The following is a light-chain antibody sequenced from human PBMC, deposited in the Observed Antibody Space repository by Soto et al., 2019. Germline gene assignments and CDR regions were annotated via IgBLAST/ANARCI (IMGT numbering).Light chain of an antibody. CDR3: QEYGGSPLYA. CDR1: QSVRSAY. CDR2: ATS. V-gene: IGKV3-20*01. J-gene: IGKJ2*01. Sequence: EVVLTQSPGTLSLSPGERATLSCRASQSVRSAYFAWYQQKPGQAPRLLIFATSSRAPGIPDRFSGSGSGTDFTLTISRLEPEDFAVYYCQEYGGSPLYAFGQGSKVEMK.